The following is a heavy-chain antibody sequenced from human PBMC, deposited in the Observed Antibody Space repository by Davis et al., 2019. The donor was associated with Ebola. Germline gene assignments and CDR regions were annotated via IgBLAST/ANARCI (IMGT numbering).Heavy chain of an antibody. D-gene: IGHD3-16*02. CDR3: AREEMITFGGVIVMTQYFDY. J-gene: IGHJ4*02. V-gene: IGHV7-4-1*02. Sequence: AASVKVSCKASGYTFTSYGISWVRQAPGQGLEWMGWINTNTGNPTYAQGFTGRFVFSLDTSVSTAYLQISSLKAEDTAVYYCAREEMITFGGVIVMTQYFDYWGQGTLVTVSS. CDR2: INTNTGNP. CDR1: GYTFTSYG.